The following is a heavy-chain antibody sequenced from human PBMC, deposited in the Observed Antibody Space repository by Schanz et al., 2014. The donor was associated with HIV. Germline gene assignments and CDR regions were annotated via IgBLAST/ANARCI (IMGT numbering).Heavy chain of an antibody. Sequence: EVQLVESGGGLLHPGGSLRLSCAASGFTFNSYAMNALSWVRQAPGRGLEWVSAISGSGGSTYYADSVKGRFTISRDNSKNTLYLHMNSLRAEDTAVYYCARDGSLNRGFDYWGQGTLVTVSS. CDR3: ARDGSLNRGFDY. CDR1: GFTFNSYA. V-gene: IGHV3-23*04. D-gene: IGHD3-10*01. J-gene: IGHJ4*02. CDR2: ISGSGGST.